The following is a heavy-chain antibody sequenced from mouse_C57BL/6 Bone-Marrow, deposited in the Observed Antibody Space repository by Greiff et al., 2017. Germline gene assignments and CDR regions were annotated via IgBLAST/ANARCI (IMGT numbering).Heavy chain of an antibody. Sequence: QVQLQQPGAELVKPGASVKLSCKASGYTFTSYWMHWVKQRPGRGLEWIGRIDPNSGGTKYNEKFKSKATLTVDKPSSTAYMQLSNLTTEDTTVYYCARKYYGGSHWYFDVWGTGTTVTVSS. CDR1: GYTFTSYW. V-gene: IGHV1-72*01. J-gene: IGHJ1*03. D-gene: IGHD1-1*01. CDR3: ARKYYGGSHWYFDV. CDR2: IDPNSGGT.